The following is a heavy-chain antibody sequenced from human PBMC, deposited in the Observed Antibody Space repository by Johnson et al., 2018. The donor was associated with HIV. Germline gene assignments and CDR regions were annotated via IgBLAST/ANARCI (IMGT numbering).Heavy chain of an antibody. CDR3: AKPQVNWDDAFDI. CDR1: GFTFSSYG. CDR2: ISYDGSNK. V-gene: IGHV3-30*18. J-gene: IGHJ3*02. Sequence: QVQLVESGGGVVQPGRSLRLSCAASGFTFSSYGMHWVRQAPGKGLEWVAVISYDGSNKYYADSVKGRFTISRDNSKNTLYLQMNSLRAEDTAVYYCAKPQVNWDDAFDIWGQGTMVTVSS. D-gene: IGHD1-26*01.